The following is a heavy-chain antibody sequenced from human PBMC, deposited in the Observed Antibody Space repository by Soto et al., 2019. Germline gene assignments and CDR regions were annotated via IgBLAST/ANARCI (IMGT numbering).Heavy chain of an antibody. CDR3: ARVGITATTFRGFDY. CDR2: IWFDGINK. Sequence: QVQLVESGGGVVQPGRSLRLSCAASGFTFSNYGMHWVRQAPGKGLEWVAVIWFDGINKYYADSVKGRFTISRDNSKNTLYLQMHSLRAEDTAVYYCARVGITATTFRGFDYWGQGTLVTVSS. D-gene: IGHD1-20*01. V-gene: IGHV3-33*01. J-gene: IGHJ4*02. CDR1: GFTFSNYG.